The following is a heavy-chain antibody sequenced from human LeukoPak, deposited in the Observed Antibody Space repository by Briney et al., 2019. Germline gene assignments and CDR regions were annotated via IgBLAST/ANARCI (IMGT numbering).Heavy chain of an antibody. D-gene: IGHD3-10*01. J-gene: IGHJ5*02. Sequence: GGSLRLSCAASGFTFSSYGMSWVRQAPGKGLEWFSGISGNGGKIYYVDSVKGRFTISRDNFKNRMFLQMNNLRAEDTAIYYCVKDEGRGFYGSGTFYSWGQGTLVTVSP. V-gene: IGHV3-23*01. CDR2: ISGNGGKI. CDR1: GFTFSSYG. CDR3: VKDEGRGFYGSGTFYS.